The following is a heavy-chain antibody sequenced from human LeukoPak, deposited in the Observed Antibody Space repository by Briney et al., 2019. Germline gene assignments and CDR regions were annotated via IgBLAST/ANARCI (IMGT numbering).Heavy chain of an antibody. Sequence: GGSLRLSCAASGFTFSSYWMSWVRQAPGKGLEWVSGISGSGDNTYYADSVKGRFTISRDNSKNTLYVQVNSLGTEDTAAYYCGMGLMVYVKRYFDYWGQGTLVTVSS. D-gene: IGHD2-8*01. J-gene: IGHJ4*02. CDR3: GMGLMVYVKRYFDY. CDR1: GFTFSSYW. V-gene: IGHV3-23*01. CDR2: ISGSGDNT.